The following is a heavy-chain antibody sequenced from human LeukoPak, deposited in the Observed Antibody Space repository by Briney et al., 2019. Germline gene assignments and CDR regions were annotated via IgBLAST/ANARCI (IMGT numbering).Heavy chain of an antibody. CDR3: ARGDYYGSESYWHTKWFDP. V-gene: IGHV1-69*05. CDR1: GGTFNSHV. Sequence: GASVKVSCKASGGTFNSHVISWVRQAPGQGLEWMGGIIPVLGTANYAERFQGRVTITTDESTTTAYMEMSGLRSEDTAVYYCARGDYYGSESYWHTKWFDPWGQGTLVTVSS. CDR2: IIPVLGTA. J-gene: IGHJ5*02. D-gene: IGHD3-10*01.